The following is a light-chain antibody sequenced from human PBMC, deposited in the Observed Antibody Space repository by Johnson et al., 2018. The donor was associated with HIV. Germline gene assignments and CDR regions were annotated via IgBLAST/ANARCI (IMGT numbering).Light chain of an antibody. CDR3: GTWDSRLSAARV. Sequence: QAVLTQPPSVSAAPGQKVTISCSGSSSNIGKNYVSWYQQLPGTAPKLLIYDNNKRPSGIPDRFSGSKSGTSATLGITGLQTGDEADYYCGTWDSRLSAARVFGPGTKVTVL. CDR2: DNN. J-gene: IGLJ1*01. V-gene: IGLV1-51*01. CDR1: SSNIGKNY.